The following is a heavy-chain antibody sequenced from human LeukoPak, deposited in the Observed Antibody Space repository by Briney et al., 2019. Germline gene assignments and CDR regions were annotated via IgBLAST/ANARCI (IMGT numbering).Heavy chain of an antibody. CDR3: ARGSSGWSFDY. D-gene: IGHD6-13*01. Sequence: ASVKVSCKASGYTFTSYGISWVRQAPGQGLEWMGWISVYNGNTNYAQKLQGRVTMTTDTSTSTAYTELRSLRSDDTALYYCARGSSGWSFDYWGQGTLVTVSS. V-gene: IGHV1-18*01. J-gene: IGHJ4*02. CDR1: GYTFTSYG. CDR2: ISVYNGNT.